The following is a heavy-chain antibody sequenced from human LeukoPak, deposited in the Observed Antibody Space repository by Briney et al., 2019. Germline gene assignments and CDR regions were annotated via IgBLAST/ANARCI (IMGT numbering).Heavy chain of an antibody. J-gene: IGHJ4*02. V-gene: IGHV4-31*03. CDR3: ARTTVVAKYFDY. CDR2: IYYSGST. CDR1: GGSISSGGYY. Sequence: SETLSLTCTVSGGSISSGGYYWSWIRQHPGKGLEWIGYIYYSGSTYYNPSLKSRLTISVDTSKNQFSLKLSSVTAADTAVYYCARTTVVAKYFDYWGQGTLVTVSS. D-gene: IGHD4-23*01.